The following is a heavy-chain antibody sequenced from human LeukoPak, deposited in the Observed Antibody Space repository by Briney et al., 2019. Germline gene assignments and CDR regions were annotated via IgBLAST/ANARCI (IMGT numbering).Heavy chain of an antibody. V-gene: IGHV3-11*01. Sequence: PGGSLRLSCAASGFKFSDYYMTWIRQAPGKGLEWVSYISNSSDSIYYADSVEGRFTISRGNAKNSLYLQMNSLRAEDTAVYYCAREGRRPPYYYYYMDVWGKGTTVTISS. J-gene: IGHJ6*03. CDR3: AREGRRPPYYYYYMDV. CDR2: ISNSSDSI. CDR1: GFKFSDYY.